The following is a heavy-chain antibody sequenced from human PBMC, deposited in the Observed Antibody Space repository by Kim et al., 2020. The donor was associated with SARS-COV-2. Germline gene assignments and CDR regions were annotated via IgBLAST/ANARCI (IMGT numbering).Heavy chain of an antibody. Sequence: SLKSRVTISVETSQNQFSLKLSSVTAADTAVYYCARELRYFDWLFRAFDIWGQGTMVTVSS. V-gene: IGHV4-4*08. J-gene: IGHJ3*02. CDR3: ARELRYFDWLFRAFDI. D-gene: IGHD3-9*01.